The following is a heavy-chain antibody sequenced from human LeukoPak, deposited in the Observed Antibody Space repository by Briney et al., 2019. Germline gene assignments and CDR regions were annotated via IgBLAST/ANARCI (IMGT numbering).Heavy chain of an antibody. CDR3: AKGRKDFDTNLGPFDS. J-gene: IGHJ4*02. D-gene: IGHD3-9*01. Sequence: SETLSLTCTVSGGSISSGDYYWSWIRQSPGKGLEWLGYVHDSAGTIYNPSLKSRVTISVGTSKTQFSLKVTSVTTADTAVYYCAKGRKDFDTNLGPFDSWGQGILVTVSS. CDR1: GGSISSGDYY. V-gene: IGHV4-61*08. CDR2: VHDSAGT.